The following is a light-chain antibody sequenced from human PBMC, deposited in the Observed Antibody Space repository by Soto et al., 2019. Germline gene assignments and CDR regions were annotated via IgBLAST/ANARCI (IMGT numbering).Light chain of an antibody. CDR1: QSISSY. CDR2: AAS. CDR3: QQSYSTLWT. J-gene: IGKJ1*01. Sequence: DIQMTQSPSSLSASVGDRVTMTFGASQSISSYLNWYQQKPGKAPKLLIYAASSLQSGVPSRFSGSGSGTDFTLTISSLQPEDFATYYCQQSYSTLWTFGQGTKVDIK. V-gene: IGKV1-39*01.